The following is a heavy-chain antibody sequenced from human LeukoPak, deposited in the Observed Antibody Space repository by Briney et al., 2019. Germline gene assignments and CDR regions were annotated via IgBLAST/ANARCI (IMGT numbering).Heavy chain of an antibody. J-gene: IGHJ4*02. D-gene: IGHD3-22*01. CDR3: AKLLYYYDSSQPY. CDR2: ISGSGGST. V-gene: IGHV3-23*01. Sequence: PGGSLRLSCAASGFTFINAWMSWVRQAPGKGLEWVSAISGSGGSTYYADSVKGRFTISRDNSKNTLYLQMNSLRAEDTAVYYCAKLLYYYDSSQPYWGQGTLVTVSS. CDR1: GFTFINAW.